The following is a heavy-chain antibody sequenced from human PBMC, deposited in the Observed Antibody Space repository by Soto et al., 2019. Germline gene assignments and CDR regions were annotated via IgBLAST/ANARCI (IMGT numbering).Heavy chain of an antibody. J-gene: IGHJ4*02. CDR3: AKDRSSTSRYAFDY. CDR2: ISGSGGTT. Sequence: EVQLLESGGGLVQPGGSLRLSCAASGFTFRNYAMSWARQAPGKGLEWVSAISGSGGTTHYADSVKGRFTISRDNSKNTLYMQIISLRVEDTAVYYCAKDRSSTSRYAFDYWGQVSLVTVSS. CDR1: GFTFRNYA. D-gene: IGHD2-2*01. V-gene: IGHV3-23*01.